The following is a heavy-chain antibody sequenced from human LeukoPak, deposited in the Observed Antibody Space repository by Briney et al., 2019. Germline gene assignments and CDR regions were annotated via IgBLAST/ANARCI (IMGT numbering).Heavy chain of an antibody. CDR3: AGRAAPGVAFDY. J-gene: IGHJ4*02. D-gene: IGHD6-13*01. Sequence: SETLSLTCTVSGGSISSHYWSWIRQPPGKGLEWIGYIYYSGSTNYNPSLKSRVTISVDTSKNQFSLKLSSVTAADTAVYYCAGRAAPGVAFDYWGQGTLVTVSS. CDR2: IYYSGST. CDR1: GGSISSHY. V-gene: IGHV4-59*11.